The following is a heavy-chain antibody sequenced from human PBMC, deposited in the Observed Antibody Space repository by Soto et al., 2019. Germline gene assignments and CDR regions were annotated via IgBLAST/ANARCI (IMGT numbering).Heavy chain of an antibody. D-gene: IGHD2-2*03. CDR2: ISGGGEFT. V-gene: IGHV3-23*01. CDR1: GITFSSYA. Sequence: PGGSLRLSCAASGITFSSYAMTWVRQAPGKGLEWVSSISGGGEFTSYADSVKGRFTISRDNSKSTVYLQMDSLRAEDTALYYCAKDLVGIVYLDIIAYWGQGALVTGSS. CDR3: AKDLVGIVYLDIIAY. J-gene: IGHJ4*02.